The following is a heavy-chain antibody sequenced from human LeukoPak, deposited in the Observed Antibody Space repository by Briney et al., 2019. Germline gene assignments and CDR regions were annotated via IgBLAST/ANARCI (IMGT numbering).Heavy chain of an antibody. CDR2: IYYSGST. CDR1: GGSISSSSYY. J-gene: IGHJ4*02. D-gene: IGHD6-13*01. V-gene: IGHV4-39*01. Sequence: SETLSLTCTVSGGSISSSSYYWGWIRQPPGKGLECIGSIYYSGSTYYNPSLKSRVTISVDTSKNQFSLKLSSVTAADTAVYYCARRSGSNWYGPFDYWGQGTLVTVSS. CDR3: ARRSGSNWYGPFDY.